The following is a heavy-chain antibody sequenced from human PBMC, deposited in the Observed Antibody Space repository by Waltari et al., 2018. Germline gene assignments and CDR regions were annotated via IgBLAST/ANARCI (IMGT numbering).Heavy chain of an antibody. J-gene: IGHJ1*01. D-gene: IGHD3-22*01. CDR2: ISSRGTYT. CDR3: TRGEGDSGGYYIDS. V-gene: IGHV3-11*06. CDR1: GLPFRDYF. Sequence: QVQLVESGGGLVKAGGSLRRSCAALGLPFRDYFMSWVRQSPGKGLEWISYISSRGTYTNYADSLKGRFTISRDDAKNSVYLQMNSLRAEDTAVYYCTRGEGDSGGYYIDSWGQGILVTVSS.